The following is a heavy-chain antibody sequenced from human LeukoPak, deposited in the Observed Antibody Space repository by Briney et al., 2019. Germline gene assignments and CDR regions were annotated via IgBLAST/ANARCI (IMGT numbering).Heavy chain of an antibody. V-gene: IGHV4-59*08. CDR3: ASNGPLYSSGWYAWFDP. CDR2: IYYSGST. CDR1: GGSISSYY. J-gene: IGHJ5*02. D-gene: IGHD6-19*01. Sequence: SETLSLTCTVSGGSISSYYWSWIRQPPGKGLEWIGYIYYSGSTNYNPSLKSRVTISVDTSKNQFSLKLSSVTAADTAVYYCASNGPLYSSGWYAWFDPWGQGTLDTVSS.